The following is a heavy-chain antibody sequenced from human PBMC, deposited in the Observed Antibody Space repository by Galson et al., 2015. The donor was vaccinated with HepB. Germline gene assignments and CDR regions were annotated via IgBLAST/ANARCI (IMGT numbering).Heavy chain of an antibody. CDR3: ARNRGGDSWDDAFDI. D-gene: IGHD2-21*02. Sequence: RQPAGKGLEWIGRIFSSGTTTYSPSLKSRVIMSVDTFRNRFSLKLTSMTAADTAVYFCARNRGGDSWDDAFDIWGQGTKVNVFS. CDR2: IFSSGTT. V-gene: IGHV4-4*07. J-gene: IGHJ3*02.